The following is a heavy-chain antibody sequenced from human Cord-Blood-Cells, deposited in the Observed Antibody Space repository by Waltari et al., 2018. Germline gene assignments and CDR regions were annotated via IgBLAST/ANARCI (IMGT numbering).Heavy chain of an antibody. Sequence: QLQLQESGPGLVKPSETLSLTCTVSGGSISSSSYYWGWIRQPPGKGLEWIGSIYYSGSTYHHPSLKSRVTISVDTSKNQFSLKLSSVTAADTAVYYCARHRDIVVVPAAFDYWGQGTLVTVSS. CDR1: GGSISSSSYY. D-gene: IGHD2-2*01. CDR3: ARHRDIVVVPAAFDY. V-gene: IGHV4-39*01. CDR2: IYYSGST. J-gene: IGHJ4*02.